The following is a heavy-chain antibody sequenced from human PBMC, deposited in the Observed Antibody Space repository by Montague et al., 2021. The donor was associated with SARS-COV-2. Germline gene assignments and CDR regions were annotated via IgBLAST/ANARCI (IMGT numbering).Heavy chain of an antibody. Sequence: CAISGDSVVEIRRRSEEHTYELQSHLDFVCRPQHEKKRYSDYAPSVRGRLTVNPDASKNEFSLELNYVTPEDTAVYYCVRYSGWFYFDFWGQGTLVTVSS. J-gene: IGHJ4*02. CDR3: VRYSGWFYFDF. V-gene: IGHV6-1*01. CDR2: PQHEKKRYS. CDR1: GDSVVEIRRR. D-gene: IGHD6-19*01.